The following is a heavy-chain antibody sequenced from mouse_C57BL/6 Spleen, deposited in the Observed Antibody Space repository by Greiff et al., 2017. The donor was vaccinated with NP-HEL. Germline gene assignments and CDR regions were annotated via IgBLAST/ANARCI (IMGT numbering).Heavy chain of an antibody. V-gene: IGHV5-16*01. D-gene: IGHD1-1*01. CDR3: ARVVITTVVANYYFDY. Sequence: EVQRVESEGGLVQPGSSMKLSCTASGFTFSDYYMAWVRQVPEKGLEWVANINYDGSSTYYLDSLKSRFIISRDNAKNILYLQMSRLKSEDTATYYCARVVITTVVANYYFDYWGQGTTLTVSS. CDR2: INYDGSST. J-gene: IGHJ2*01. CDR1: GFTFSDYY.